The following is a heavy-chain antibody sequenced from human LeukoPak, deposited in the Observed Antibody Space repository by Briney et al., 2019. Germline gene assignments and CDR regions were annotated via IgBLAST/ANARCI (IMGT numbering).Heavy chain of an antibody. CDR3: ARGGGFYGSGTTHFDY. CDR1: GGSITSGAYA. CDR2: IYRSGST. V-gene: IGHV4-30-2*01. D-gene: IGHD3-10*01. J-gene: IGHJ4*02. Sequence: SETLSLTCAVPGGSITSGAYAWSWIRQPPGKGLEWIGYIYRSGSTSYKPSLKSRLSITIDKSKNQFSLNLRSVTAADTAFYYCARGGGFYGSGTTHFDYWGQGTLATVSS.